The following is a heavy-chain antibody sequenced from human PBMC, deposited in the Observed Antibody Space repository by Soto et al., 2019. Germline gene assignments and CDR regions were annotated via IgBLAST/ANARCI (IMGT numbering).Heavy chain of an antibody. V-gene: IGHV1-46*03. CDR1: SYTFTSYY. CDR2: IIPSGGST. D-gene: IGHD2-15*01. CDR3: AWLRLPEDYYYGMDV. J-gene: IGHJ6*02. Sequence: ASVKVFCKASSYTFTSYYMHWLRQAPRQRLEWMGIIIPSGGSTSYAQKFLCRVTMITNTTTRTVYMELSGLRCEDAAVYYCAWLRLPEDYYYGMDVWGQGTTVTASS.